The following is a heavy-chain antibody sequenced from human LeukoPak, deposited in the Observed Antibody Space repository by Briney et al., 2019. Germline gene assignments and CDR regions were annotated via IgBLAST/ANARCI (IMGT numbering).Heavy chain of an antibody. CDR2: IYYSGST. V-gene: IGHV4-61*08. J-gene: IGHJ4*02. D-gene: IGHD3-9*01. CDR3: ASSPILTGYYGFDY. CDR1: GGSISSGGYY. Sequence: SETLSLTCTVSGGSISSGGYYWSWIRQHPGKGLEWIGYIYYSGSTNYNPSLKSRVTISVDTSKNQFSLKLSSVTAADTAVYYCASSPILTGYYGFDYWGQGTLVTVSS.